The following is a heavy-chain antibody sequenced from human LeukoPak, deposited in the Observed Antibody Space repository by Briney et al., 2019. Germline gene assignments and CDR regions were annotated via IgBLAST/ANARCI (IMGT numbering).Heavy chain of an antibody. CDR2: INHSGST. Sequence: SETLSLTCAVYGGSFNGYYWSWIRQPPGKALEWIGEINHSGSTNYNPSLESRVTISVDTSKNQLSLKLSSVTAADTAVYYCVRRAGNYYYYYMDVWGKGTTVTVSS. CDR3: VRRAGNYYYYYMDV. D-gene: IGHD6-19*01. V-gene: IGHV4-34*01. CDR1: GGSFNGYY. J-gene: IGHJ6*03.